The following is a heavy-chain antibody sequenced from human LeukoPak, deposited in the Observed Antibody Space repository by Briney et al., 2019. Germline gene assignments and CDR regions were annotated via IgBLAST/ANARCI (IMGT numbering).Heavy chain of an antibody. CDR1: GFTFSSYA. CDR2: ISGSGDST. D-gene: IGHD6-13*01. CDR3: AKTRPLDSSSWSHGDY. Sequence: GGSLRLSCAASGFTFSSYAMSWVRQAPGKGLEWVSAISGSGDSTYYGDSVKGRFTISRDNSKNTLYLQMNSLRAEDTAVYYCAKTRPLDSSSWSHGDYWGQGTLVTASS. J-gene: IGHJ4*02. V-gene: IGHV3-23*01.